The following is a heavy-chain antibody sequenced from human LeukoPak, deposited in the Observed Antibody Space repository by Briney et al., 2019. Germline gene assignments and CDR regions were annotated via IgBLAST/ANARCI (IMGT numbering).Heavy chain of an antibody. J-gene: IGHJ3*02. V-gene: IGHV4-4*07. CDR3: ARDATFFDWLHPADAFDI. CDR2: IYTSGST. D-gene: IGHD3-9*01. Sequence: PSETLFLTCTVSGGSISSYYWSWIRQPAGKGLEWIGRIYTSGSTNYNPSLKSRVTMSVDTSKNQFSLKLSSVTAADTAVYYCARDATFFDWLHPADAFDIWGQGTMVTVSS. CDR1: GGSISSYY.